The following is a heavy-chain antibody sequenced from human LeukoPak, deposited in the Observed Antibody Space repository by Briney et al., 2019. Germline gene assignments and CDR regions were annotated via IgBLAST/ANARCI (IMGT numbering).Heavy chain of an antibody. CDR3: ARSYIVVVPAAIQDAFDI. CDR1: GFTFSSYS. J-gene: IGHJ3*02. Sequence: GGSLRLSCAASGFTFSSYSMNWVRQAPGKGLEWVSYISSSSSTIYYADSVKGRFTISRDNAKNSLYLQMNSLRAEDTAVYYCARSYIVVVPAAIQDAFDIWGQGTMVTVSS. CDR2: ISSSSSTI. V-gene: IGHV3-48*01. D-gene: IGHD2-2*02.